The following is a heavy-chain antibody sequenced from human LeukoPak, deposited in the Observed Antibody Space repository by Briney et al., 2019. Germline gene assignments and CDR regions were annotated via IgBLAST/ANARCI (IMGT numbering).Heavy chain of an antibody. V-gene: IGHV3-66*02. CDR2: IYSGGYT. CDR1: GFTVSSNY. Sequence: GGSLRLSCKASGFTVSSNYMSWVRQAPGKGLEWVSIIYSGGYTHYADSVKGRFAISRDSPKNTLYLQMNSLRAEDTAVYYCARGIDYWGQGTLVTVSS. J-gene: IGHJ4*02. CDR3: ARGIDY.